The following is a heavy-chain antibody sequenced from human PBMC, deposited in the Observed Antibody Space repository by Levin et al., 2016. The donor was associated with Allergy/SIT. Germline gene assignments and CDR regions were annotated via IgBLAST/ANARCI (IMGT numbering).Heavy chain of an antibody. CDR2: MKPSSGNT. CDR3: MIRPYGLDV. J-gene: IGHJ6*02. D-gene: IGHD3-16*01. V-gene: IGHV1-8*01. Sequence: WVRQAPGQGLENMGWMKPSSGNTGYAQKFQGRVTMTRNTSITTGYMELSGLTSEDTGVYYCMIRPYGLDVWGQGTTVTVSS.